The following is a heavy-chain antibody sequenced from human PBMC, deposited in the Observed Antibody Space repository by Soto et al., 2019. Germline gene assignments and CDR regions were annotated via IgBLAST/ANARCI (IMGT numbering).Heavy chain of an antibody. CDR1: GGSISSYF. CDR3: ARVPSPFGCYSSIDV. Sequence: SETLSLTCTVSGGSISSYFYIWVRQPPGKGLEWIGSVYYTGTTNYNPSLKSRVTISVDTSKNQFSLKLSSVTAADTAVYFCARVPSPFGCYSSIDVWGQATMVT. V-gene: IGHV4-59*01. D-gene: IGHD2-15*01. CDR2: VYYTGTT. J-gene: IGHJ6*02.